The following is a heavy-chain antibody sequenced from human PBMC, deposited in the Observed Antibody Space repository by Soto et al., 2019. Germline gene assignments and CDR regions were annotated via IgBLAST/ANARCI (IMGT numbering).Heavy chain of an antibody. D-gene: IGHD2-21*01. CDR3: AGGTSILFDF. CDR1: GGSISRDGYY. Sequence: QVQLQESGPGLVKPSQTLSLTCTVSGGSISRDGYYCTWIRQHPGKGLEWIGYIYYTGITHYNPSLKSRVTISRVTSNNQVSLTVNSVTAADSAVYYCAGGTSILFDFWGQGTWVTVS. CDR2: IYYTGIT. V-gene: IGHV4-31*03. J-gene: IGHJ4*02.